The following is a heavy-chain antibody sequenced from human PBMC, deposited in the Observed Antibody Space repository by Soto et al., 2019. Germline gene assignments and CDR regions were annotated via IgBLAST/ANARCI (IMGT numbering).Heavy chain of an antibody. CDR3: ARGSYNWKAIDY. CDR1: GFTFSSYA. J-gene: IGHJ4*02. Sequence: QVQLVESGGGVVQPGRSLRLSCAASGFTFSSYAMHWVRQAPGKGLEWVAVISYDGSNKYYADSVKGRFTISRDNSKNTLYLQMNSLRAEDTAVYYWARGSYNWKAIDYWGQGTLVTVSS. D-gene: IGHD1-20*01. V-gene: IGHV3-30-3*01. CDR2: ISYDGSNK.